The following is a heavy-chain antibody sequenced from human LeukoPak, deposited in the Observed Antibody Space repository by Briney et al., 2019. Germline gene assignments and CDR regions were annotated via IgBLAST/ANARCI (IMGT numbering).Heavy chain of an antibody. CDR1: GFTFSSYG. Sequence: GGSLRLSCAASGFTFSSYGMHWVRQAPGKGLEWVAVIWYDGSNKYYADSVKGRFTISRGNSKNTLYLQMNSLRAEDTAVYYCARDDYYGSGSYSAYYFDYWGQGTLVTVSS. CDR2: IWYDGSNK. CDR3: ARDDYYGSGSYSAYYFDY. J-gene: IGHJ4*02. V-gene: IGHV3-33*01. D-gene: IGHD3-10*01.